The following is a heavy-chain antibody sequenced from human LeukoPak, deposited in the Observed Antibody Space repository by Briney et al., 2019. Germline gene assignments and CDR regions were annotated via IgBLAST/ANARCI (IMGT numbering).Heavy chain of an antibody. CDR1: GFTFSYYS. D-gene: IGHD4-17*01. Sequence: GGSLRLSCAASGFTFSYYSINWVRQAPGKGLEWVSVIYSGGSTYYADSVKGRFTISRDNSKNTLYLQMNSLRAEDTAVYYCARAWGDYSYYFDYWGQGTLVTVSS. V-gene: IGHV3-53*01. J-gene: IGHJ4*02. CDR3: ARAWGDYSYYFDY. CDR2: IYSGGST.